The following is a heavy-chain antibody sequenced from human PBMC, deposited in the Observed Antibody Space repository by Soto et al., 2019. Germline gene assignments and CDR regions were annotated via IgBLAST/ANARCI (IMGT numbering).Heavy chain of an antibody. D-gene: IGHD3-3*01. J-gene: IGHJ4*02. Sequence: SETLSLTCTVSGGSISSYYWSWIRQPPGKGLEWIGYIYYSGSTNYNPSLKSRVTISVDTSKNQFSLKLSSVTAADTAVYYCARVRFLEWPNYYFDYWGQGTLVTVSS. CDR2: IYYSGST. V-gene: IGHV4-59*01. CDR1: GGSISSYY. CDR3: ARVRFLEWPNYYFDY.